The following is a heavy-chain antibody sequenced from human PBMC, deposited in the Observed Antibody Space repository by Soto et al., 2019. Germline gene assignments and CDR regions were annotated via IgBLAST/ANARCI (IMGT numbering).Heavy chain of an antibody. V-gene: IGHV3-53*02. CDR3: ARLLLWFGEYYFDY. J-gene: IGHJ4*02. D-gene: IGHD3-10*01. Sequence: EVQLVETGGGLIQPGGSLRLSCAASGFTVSSNYMSWVRQAPGKGLEWVSVIYSGGSTYYADSVKGRFTISRDNSKNTLYLQMNSLRAEDTAVYYCARLLLWFGEYYFDYWGQGTLVTVSS. CDR1: GFTVSSNY. CDR2: IYSGGST.